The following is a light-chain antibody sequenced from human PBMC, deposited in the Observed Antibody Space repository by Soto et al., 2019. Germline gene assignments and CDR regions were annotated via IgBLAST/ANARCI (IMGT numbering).Light chain of an antibody. Sequence: DIQMTQSPSSLSAFVGDRVTITCRASESISRHLNWYQQKPGKAPKLLIYAASSLQNGVPSRFSGGGSWTDFTLTISNLQPADFATYYCQQSYSTPSITFGQGTRLEIK. CDR2: AAS. V-gene: IGKV1-39*01. CDR3: QQSYSTPSIT. CDR1: ESISRH. J-gene: IGKJ5*01.